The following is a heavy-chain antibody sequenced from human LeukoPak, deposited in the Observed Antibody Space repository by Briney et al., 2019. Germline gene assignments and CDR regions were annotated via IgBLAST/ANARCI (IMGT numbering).Heavy chain of an antibody. CDR1: GYTVTEVA. J-gene: IGHJ3*02. Sequence: GASVKVSCKVSGYTVTEVAIHWVRQTPGEGLEWMGGFHPKDADMIYAQKFQGRVTMTQDTSISTAYMELRSLRSDDTAVYYCARDRVVVVPAAIWVGPRAFDIWGQGTMVTVSS. V-gene: IGHV1-24*01. CDR3: ARDRVVVVPAAIWVGPRAFDI. D-gene: IGHD2-2*01. CDR2: FHPKDADM.